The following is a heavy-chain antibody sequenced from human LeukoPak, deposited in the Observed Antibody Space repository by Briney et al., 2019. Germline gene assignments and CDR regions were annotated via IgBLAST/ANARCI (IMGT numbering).Heavy chain of an antibody. CDR2: MNPNSGNT. D-gene: IGHD6-6*01. CDR3: ARGEYSSSDWFDP. V-gene: IGHV1-8*02. J-gene: IGHJ5*02. CDR1: GYTFTSYY. Sequence: ASVKVSCKASGYTFTSYYMHWVRQATGQGLEWMGWMNPNSGNTGYAQKFQGRVTMTRNTSISTAYMELSSLRSEDTAVYYCARGEYSSSDWFDPWGQGTLVTVSS.